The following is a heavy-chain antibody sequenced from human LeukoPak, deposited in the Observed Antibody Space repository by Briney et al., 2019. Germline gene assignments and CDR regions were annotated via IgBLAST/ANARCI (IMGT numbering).Heavy chain of an antibody. Sequence: SETLSLTCTVSGGSISSYYWSWIRQPPGKGLEWIGYIYYSGSTNYNPSLKSRVTISVDTSKNQFSLKLSSVTAADTAVYYCAKYYYDRSGYRNFDYWGQGTLVTVSS. CDR1: GGSISSYY. V-gene: IGHV4-59*01. CDR2: IYYSGST. D-gene: IGHD3-22*01. J-gene: IGHJ4*02. CDR3: AKYYYDRSGYRNFDY.